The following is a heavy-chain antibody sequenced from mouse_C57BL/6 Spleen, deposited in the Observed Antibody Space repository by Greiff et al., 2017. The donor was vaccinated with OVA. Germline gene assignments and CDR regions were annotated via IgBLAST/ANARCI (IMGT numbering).Heavy chain of an antibody. D-gene: IGHD2-3*01. CDR3: ARHDGYYGVFYYAMDY. Sequence: EVQGVESGGDLVKPGGSLKLSCAASGFTFSSYGMSWVRQTPDKRLAWVATISSGGSYTYYPDSVKGRFTISRDNAKNTLYLQMSSLKSEDKAMYYCARHDGYYGVFYYAMDYWGQGTSVTVSS. J-gene: IGHJ4*01. V-gene: IGHV5-6*01. CDR1: GFTFSSYG. CDR2: ISSGGSYT.